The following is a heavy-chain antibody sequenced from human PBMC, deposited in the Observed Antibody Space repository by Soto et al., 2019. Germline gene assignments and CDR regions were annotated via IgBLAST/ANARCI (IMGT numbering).Heavy chain of an antibody. CDR1: GGSISSGGYS. Sequence: TSETLSLTCAVSGGSISSGGYSWSWIRQPPGKGLEWIGYIYHSGSTYYNPSLKSRVTISVDRSKNQFSLKLSSVTAADTAVYYCARDYYDSSGYDAFDIGGQGTMVTVSS. D-gene: IGHD3-22*01. J-gene: IGHJ3*02. CDR3: ARDYYDSSGYDAFDI. V-gene: IGHV4-30-2*01. CDR2: IYHSGST.